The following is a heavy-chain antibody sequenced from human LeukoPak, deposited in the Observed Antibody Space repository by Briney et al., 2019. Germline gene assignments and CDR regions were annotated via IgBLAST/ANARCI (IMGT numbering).Heavy chain of an antibody. CDR2: ISGSGGST. J-gene: IGHJ6*04. D-gene: IGHD3-9*01. CDR1: GFTFSSYA. Sequence: GGSLRLSCAASGFTFSSYAMSWVRQAPGKGLEWVSPISGSGGSTYYADSVKGRFTISRDNSKNTLCLQMNSLRAEDTALYYCAKEILTGRYYGMDVWGKGTTVTVSS. V-gene: IGHV3-23*01. CDR3: AKEILTGRYYGMDV.